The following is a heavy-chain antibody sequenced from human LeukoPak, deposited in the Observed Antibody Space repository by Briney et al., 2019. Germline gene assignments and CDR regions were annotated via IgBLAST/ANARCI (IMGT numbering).Heavy chain of an antibody. CDR2: IYYSGST. Sequence: PSETLSLTCTVSGGSISSYYWSWIRQPPRKGLEWIGYIYYSGSTNYNPSLKSRVTISVDTSKNQFSLKLSSVTAADTAVYYCARRPSPGAFDIWGQGTMVSVSS. J-gene: IGHJ3*02. CDR3: ARRPSPGAFDI. CDR1: GGSISSYY. D-gene: IGHD3-10*01. V-gene: IGHV4-59*01.